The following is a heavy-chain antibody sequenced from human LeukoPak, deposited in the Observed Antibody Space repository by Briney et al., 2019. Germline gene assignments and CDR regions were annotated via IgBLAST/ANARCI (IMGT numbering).Heavy chain of an antibody. Sequence: GGSLRLSCAASGFTFSSYAMHSVRQAPGKGLEWVALISYHGSNKYYADSVKGRFTISRDKSKNTLYLQMNSLRAEDTAVYYCAREVEALDVWGQGTTVTVSS. CDR2: ISYHGSNK. V-gene: IGHV3-30-3*01. J-gene: IGHJ6*02. CDR1: GFTFSSYA. CDR3: AREVEALDV.